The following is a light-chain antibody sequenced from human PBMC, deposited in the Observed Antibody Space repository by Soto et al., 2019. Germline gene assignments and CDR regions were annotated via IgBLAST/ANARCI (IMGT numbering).Light chain of an antibody. CDR3: QQYNNWPLT. CDR1: QSISTN. CDR2: DAS. V-gene: IGKV3D-15*01. J-gene: IGKJ4*01. Sequence: ETVMTQTPATLSVSPEDRATLSCRASQSISTNLAWYQQKPGQAPRLLIYDASTRATGIPARFSGSGSGTEFTLTISSLLSEDFAVYSCQQYNNWPLTFGGGTKVEIK.